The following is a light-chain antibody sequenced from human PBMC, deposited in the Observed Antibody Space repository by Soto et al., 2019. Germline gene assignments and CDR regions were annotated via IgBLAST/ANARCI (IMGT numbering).Light chain of an antibody. Sequence: DIQMTQSPSFLSASVGDRVTLTCRASQGIGGYLAWYQQKPGKAPKLLMYAASTLQSGVPSRFSGSGSGTEFTLTINSLQPEDFATYYCQQINSYPRTFGGGTKVDIK. CDR3: QQINSYPRT. CDR2: AAS. J-gene: IGKJ4*01. CDR1: QGIGGY. V-gene: IGKV1-9*01.